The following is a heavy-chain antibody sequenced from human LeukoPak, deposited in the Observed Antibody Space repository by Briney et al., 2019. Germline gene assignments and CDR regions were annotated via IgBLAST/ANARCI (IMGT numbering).Heavy chain of an antibody. CDR1: GGSFSGYY. V-gene: IGHV4-59*01. CDR3: ARGGYCSGGSCYSAYYFDY. J-gene: IGHJ4*02. Sequence: SETLSLTCAVYGGSFSGYYWSWIRQPPGKGLEWIGYIYYSGSTNYNPSLKSRVTISVDTSKNQFSLKLSSVTAADTAVYYCARGGYCSGGSCYSAYYFDYWGQGTLVTVSS. D-gene: IGHD2-15*01. CDR2: IYYSGST.